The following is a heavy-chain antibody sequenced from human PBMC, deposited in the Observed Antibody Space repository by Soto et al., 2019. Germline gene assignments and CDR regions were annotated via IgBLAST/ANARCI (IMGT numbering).Heavy chain of an antibody. CDR3: ARDRVAGIWGDAFDI. V-gene: IGHV1-18*04. CDR2: INPYNANT. Sequence: ASVKVSCKPSGYTFTNHGINWVRQAPGQGLEWMGWINPYNANTNYAQKLQGRVTMTTDTSTSTAYMDLRSLTSDDTAVYYCARDRVAGIWGDAFDIWGQGTMVTVSS. CDR1: GYTFTNHG. D-gene: IGHD3-16*01. J-gene: IGHJ3*02.